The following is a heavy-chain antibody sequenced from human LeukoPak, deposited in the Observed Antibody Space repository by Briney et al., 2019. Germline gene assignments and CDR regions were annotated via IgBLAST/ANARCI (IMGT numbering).Heavy chain of an antibody. CDR1: GFTFSSYG. CDR3: AKGYDSSGYYNINY. D-gene: IGHD3-22*01. J-gene: IGHJ4*02. V-gene: IGHV3-30*18. CDR2: ISYDGSNE. Sequence: GRSLRLSCAASGFTFSSYGMHWVRQAPGKGLEWVAVISYDGSNEYYADSVKGRFTISRDNSKNTLYLQMNSLRAEDTAVYYCAKGYDSSGYYNINYWGQGTLVTVSS.